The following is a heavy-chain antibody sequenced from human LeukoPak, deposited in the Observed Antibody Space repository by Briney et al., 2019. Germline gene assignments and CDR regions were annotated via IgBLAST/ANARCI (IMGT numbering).Heavy chain of an antibody. CDR3: SRGGYCVSYHFHH. D-gene: IGHD2-8*01. V-gene: IGHV3-33*01. J-gene: IGHJ4*02. CDR1: GFTFSTYC. CDR2: VWYDGSNI. Sequence: GGSLTLSCTAAGFTFSTYCMHWVRQAPGRGLEWVAVVWYDGSNIHYVDSVKGRFTISRDNSKSTLYLQMNSLTAEDTAVYYCSRGGYCVSYHFHHWAQETLVTVSS.